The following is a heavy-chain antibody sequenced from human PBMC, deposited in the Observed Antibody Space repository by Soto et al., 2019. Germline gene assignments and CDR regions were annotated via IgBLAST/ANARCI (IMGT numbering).Heavy chain of an antibody. CDR3: ARYDFWSGYYIFEY. Sequence: PSETLSLTCTVSGGSISSYYWSWIRQPPGKGLEWIGYIYYSGSTNYNPSLKSRVTISVDTSKNQFSLKLSSVTAADTAVYYCARYDFWSGYYIFEYWGQGTLVTVSS. CDR1: GGSISSYY. J-gene: IGHJ4*02. V-gene: IGHV4-59*01. D-gene: IGHD3-3*01. CDR2: IYYSGST.